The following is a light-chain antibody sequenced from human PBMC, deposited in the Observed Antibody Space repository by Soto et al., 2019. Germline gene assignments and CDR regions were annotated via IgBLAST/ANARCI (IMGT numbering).Light chain of an antibody. J-gene: IGLJ1*01. CDR1: SSDFGGSNY. CDR2: DVI. Sequence: QSVLTQPRSVSGSPGQSVSISCTGTSSDFGGSNYVSWYQQHPGKAPKLIIYDVIKRPSGVPDRFSGSKSGNTASLTISGLQAEDDADYFCCSYTGSDTYVFGSGTKVTVL. CDR3: CSYTGSDTYV. V-gene: IGLV2-11*01.